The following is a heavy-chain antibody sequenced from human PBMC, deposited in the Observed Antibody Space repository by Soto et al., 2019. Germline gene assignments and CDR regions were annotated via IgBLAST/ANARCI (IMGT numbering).Heavy chain of an antibody. CDR1: RGSYSRYA. CDR3: ARVASDSSGYPTPNWFDP. V-gene: IGHV1-69*05. J-gene: IGHJ5*02. D-gene: IGHD3-22*01. Sequence: SVKVSCKASRGSYSRYAISWVLQAPEQGLKWMGGIIPIFGTPNYAQKFQGRVTNTTDESTSTAYMELSSLRSEDTAVYYCARVASDSSGYPTPNWFDPWGQGTLVTVSS. CDR2: IIPIFGTP.